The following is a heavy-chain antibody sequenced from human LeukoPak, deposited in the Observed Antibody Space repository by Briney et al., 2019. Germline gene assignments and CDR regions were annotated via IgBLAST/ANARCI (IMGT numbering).Heavy chain of an antibody. CDR2: INHSGST. CDR1: GGSFSGYY. J-gene: IGHJ5*02. CDR3: ARGGSGWKRRNWFDP. D-gene: IGHD6-19*01. V-gene: IGHV4-34*01. Sequence: PSETLSLTCAVYGGSFSGYYWTWIRQPPGKGLEWIGEINHSGSTNYNPSLKSRVTISVDTSKNQFSLKLSSVTAADTAVYYCARGGSGWKRRNWFDPWGQGTLVTVSS.